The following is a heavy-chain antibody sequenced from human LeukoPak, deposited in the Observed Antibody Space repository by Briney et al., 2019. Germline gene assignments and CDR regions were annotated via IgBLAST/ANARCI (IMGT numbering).Heavy chain of an antibody. V-gene: IGHV4-34*01. Sequence: KPSETLSLPCAVYCGSFRCYYWRWVPQPPGKGLEWIGENKHSGSTSYNPSLKSRVTISVDTSKNQFSLKLSSVTAADTAVYYCARGPRYYDFWSGYQNWFDPWGQGTLVTVSS. CDR1: CGSFRCYY. CDR2: NKHSGST. J-gene: IGHJ5*02. D-gene: IGHD3-3*01. CDR3: ARGPRYYDFWSGYQNWFDP.